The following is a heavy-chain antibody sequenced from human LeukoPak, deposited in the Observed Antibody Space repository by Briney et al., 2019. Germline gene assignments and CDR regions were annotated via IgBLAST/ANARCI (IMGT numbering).Heavy chain of an antibody. V-gene: IGHV3-30-3*01. D-gene: IGHD2-8*01. CDR2: ISFDGSNA. Sequence: QSGGSLRPSCAASGFTFSSYAMHWVRQAPGKGLEWVAVISFDGSNAYYADSVRGRFTISRDKSKDTLYLQMSSLRAEDTAVYYCARDHYWLEYCSEGVCRDSFDIWGQGTMVTVSS. J-gene: IGHJ3*02. CDR1: GFTFSSYA. CDR3: ARDHYWLEYCSEGVCRDSFDI.